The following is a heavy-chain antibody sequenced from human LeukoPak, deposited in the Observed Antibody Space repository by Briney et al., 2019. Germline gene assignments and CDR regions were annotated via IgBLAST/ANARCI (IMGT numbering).Heavy chain of an antibody. CDR1: GFTFSSYS. CDR2: ISSSSSTI. J-gene: IGHJ6*02. D-gene: IGHD6-19*01. Sequence: GGSLRLSCAASGFTFSSYSMNWVRQAPGKGLEWVSYISSSSSTIYYADSVKGRFTISRDNSKNTLYLQMNSLRAEDTAVYYCARDFHTYSSGWYPGYYYYYGMDVWGQGTTVTVSS. CDR3: ARDFHTYSSGWYPGYYYYYGMDV. V-gene: IGHV3-48*01.